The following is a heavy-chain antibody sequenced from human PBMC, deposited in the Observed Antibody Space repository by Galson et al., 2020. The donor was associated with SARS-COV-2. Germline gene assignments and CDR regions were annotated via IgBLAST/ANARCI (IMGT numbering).Heavy chain of an antibody. J-gene: IGHJ4*02. CDR2: IYGNDDK. D-gene: IGHD2-15*01. Sequence: SGPTLVKPTQTLTLTCTFSGFSLSSTRLGVGWIRQPPGKALEWLALIYGNDDKHYSPSLRNRLTITKDTSKNQVVLTMTNMDPVDTATYYCAHDRDTYSYFDYWGQGVLVTVSS. V-gene: IGHV2-5*01. CDR1: GFSLSSTRLG. CDR3: AHDRDTYSYFDY.